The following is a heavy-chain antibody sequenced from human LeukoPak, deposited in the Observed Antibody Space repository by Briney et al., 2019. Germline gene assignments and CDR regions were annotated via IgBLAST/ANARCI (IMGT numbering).Heavy chain of an antibody. V-gene: IGHV4-39*01. CDR1: GDSVSRSDSY. Sequence: SETLSLTCSVSGDSVSRSDSYWDWIRQPPGKGLEWIGTIYYSGSTYYNPSLKSRVTISVDTSKNQFSLKLSSVTAADTAVYYCASPVTGYSSGWYSTDYWGQGTLVTVSS. CDR2: IYYSGST. D-gene: IGHD6-19*01. CDR3: ASPVTGYSSGWYSTDY. J-gene: IGHJ4*02.